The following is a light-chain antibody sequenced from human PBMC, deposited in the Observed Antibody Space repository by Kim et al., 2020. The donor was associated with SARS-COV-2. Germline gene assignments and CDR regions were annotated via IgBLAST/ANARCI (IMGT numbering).Light chain of an antibody. CDR3: QQRDNWQPALT. Sequence: PWESATHSGRASHNVGMSVTCNHQTPGQPPRRLVYGAAIRAAGITDRFSGGGSGTNFTLTIGSLATEDFAVYYCQQRDNWQPALTFGGGTKVDIK. V-gene: IGKV3D-11*02. CDR1: HNVGMS. CDR2: GAA. J-gene: IGKJ4*01.